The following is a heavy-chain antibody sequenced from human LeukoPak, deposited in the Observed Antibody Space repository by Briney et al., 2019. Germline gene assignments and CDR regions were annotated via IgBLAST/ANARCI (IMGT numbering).Heavy chain of an antibody. J-gene: IGHJ4*01. CDR3: AKGIYSSGWSYFDY. CDR1: GFTYSNSA. V-gene: IGHV3-23*01. CDR2: LSGSGITT. D-gene: IGHD6-19*01. Sequence: GGSLRLSCAASGFTYSNSAMSWVRQAPGKGLEWASTLSGSGITTYYADSVKGRFTISRDNSKNTLYLQMNSLRAEDTAVYYCAKGIYSSGWSYFDYWGHGTLVTVSS.